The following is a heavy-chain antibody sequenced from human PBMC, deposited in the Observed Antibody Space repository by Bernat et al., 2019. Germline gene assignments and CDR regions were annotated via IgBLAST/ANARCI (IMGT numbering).Heavy chain of an antibody. CDR2: IWYDGSNK. V-gene: IGHV3-33*01. J-gene: IGHJ4*02. Sequence: QVQLVESGGGVVQPGRSLRLSCAASRFSFSSYGMHWVRQAPGKGLEWVAAIWYDGSNKYYAEYVKGRFTISRDNSKNTLFLQMNSLRAEDTAVYYCARSMLVPGYFDYWGQGTLVTVSS. CDR1: RFSFSSYG. D-gene: IGHD3-22*01. CDR3: ARSMLVPGYFDY.